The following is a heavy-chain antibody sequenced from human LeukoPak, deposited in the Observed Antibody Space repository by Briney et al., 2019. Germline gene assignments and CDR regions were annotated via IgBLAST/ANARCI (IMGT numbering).Heavy chain of an antibody. CDR3: ARRLPAADDAFDI. J-gene: IGHJ3*02. CDR1: GGSISSSSYY. CDR2: IYYSGSA. D-gene: IGHD2-2*01. Sequence: SETLSLTCTVSGGSISSSSYYWGWIRQPPGKGLEWIGSIYYSGSAYYNPSLKSRVTISVDTSKNQFSLKLSSVTAADTAVYYCARRLPAADDAFDIWGQGTMVTVSS. V-gene: IGHV4-39*07.